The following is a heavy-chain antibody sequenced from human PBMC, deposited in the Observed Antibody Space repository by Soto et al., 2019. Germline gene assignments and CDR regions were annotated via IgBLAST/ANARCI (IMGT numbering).Heavy chain of an antibody. Sequence: EVQLLESGGGLVQPGGSLRLSCAASGFTFSSYAMSWFRQAPGKGLEWVSAISGSGGSTYYADSVKGRFTISRDNSKNTLYLQMSRLRAEDTAVYYCAKENGYSSSWFESGYWGQGTLVTVSS. D-gene: IGHD6-13*01. V-gene: IGHV3-23*01. CDR2: ISGSGGST. J-gene: IGHJ4*02. CDR1: GFTFSSYA. CDR3: AKENGYSSSWFESGY.